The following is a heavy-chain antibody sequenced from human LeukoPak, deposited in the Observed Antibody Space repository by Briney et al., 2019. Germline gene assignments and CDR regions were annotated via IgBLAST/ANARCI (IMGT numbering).Heavy chain of an antibody. CDR1: GFTFSSYA. Sequence: GGSLRLPCAASGFTFSSYAMSWVRQAPGKGLEWVSAISGSGGSTYYADSVKGRFTISRDNSKNTLYLQMNSLRAEDTAVYYCAKDPGSSGWYESYYGMDVWGQGTTVTVSS. D-gene: IGHD6-19*01. CDR2: ISGSGGST. CDR3: AKDPGSSGWYESYYGMDV. J-gene: IGHJ6*02. V-gene: IGHV3-23*01.